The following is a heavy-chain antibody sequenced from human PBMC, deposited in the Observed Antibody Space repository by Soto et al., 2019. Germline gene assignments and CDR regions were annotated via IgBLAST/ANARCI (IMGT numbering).Heavy chain of an antibody. CDR2: MSFDGITT. CDR1: GFSFSNFP. Sequence: GGSLRLSCAASGFSFSNFPMHWFRQAPGKGLEWVAVMSFDGITTYYADSVKGRFTVSRDNSKNTLYLQMNSLRAEDTAVYYCAKAWYYDFWSGYYAAYWGQGTLVTVSS. CDR3: AKAWYYDFWSGYYAAY. J-gene: IGHJ4*02. D-gene: IGHD3-3*01. V-gene: IGHV3-30-3*01.